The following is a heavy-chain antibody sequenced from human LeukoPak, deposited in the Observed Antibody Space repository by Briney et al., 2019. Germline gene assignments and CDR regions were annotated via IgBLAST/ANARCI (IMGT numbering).Heavy chain of an antibody. V-gene: IGHV4-39*01. Sequence: KPSETLSLTCTVSGGSINSGSYYWGWIRQPPGKGLEWIGSIYYSGSTYYHPSLKSRVTISVDTSKNQFSLKLSSVTAADTAVYYCARHARYSYGYTDYWGQGILVTVSS. CDR1: GGSINSGSYY. J-gene: IGHJ4*02. D-gene: IGHD5-18*01. CDR2: IYYSGST. CDR3: ARHARYSYGYTDY.